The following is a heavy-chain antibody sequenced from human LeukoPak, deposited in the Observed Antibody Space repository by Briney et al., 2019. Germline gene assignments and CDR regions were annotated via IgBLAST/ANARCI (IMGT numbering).Heavy chain of an antibody. D-gene: IGHD5-18*01. J-gene: IGHJ4*02. Sequence: SETLSLTCTVSGGSISSSSYYWSWIRQPPGKGLERIGEINHSGSTNYNPSLKSRVTISVDTSKNQFSLKLSSVTAADTAVYYCARLRAGYGPSLPMRPNGGYYFDYWGQGTLVTVSS. CDR3: ARLRAGYGPSLPMRPNGGYYFDY. V-gene: IGHV4-39*07. CDR2: INHSGST. CDR1: GGSISSSSYY.